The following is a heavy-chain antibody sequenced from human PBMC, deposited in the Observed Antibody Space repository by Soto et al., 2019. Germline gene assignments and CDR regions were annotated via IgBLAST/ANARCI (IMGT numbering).Heavy chain of an antibody. D-gene: IGHD3-16*02. CDR1: GFTFSSYA. CDR3: ARTAGDYVWGSYPDY. Sequence: PGGSLRLSCAASGFTFSSYAMHWVRQAPGKGLEYVSAISSNGGSTYYADSVKGRFTISRDNSKNTLYLQMGSLRAEDMAVYYCARTAGDYVWGSYPDYWGQGTLVTVSS. CDR2: ISSNGGST. J-gene: IGHJ4*02. V-gene: IGHV3-64*02.